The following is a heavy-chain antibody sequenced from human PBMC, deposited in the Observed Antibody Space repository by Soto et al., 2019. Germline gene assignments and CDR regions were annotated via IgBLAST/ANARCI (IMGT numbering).Heavy chain of an antibody. J-gene: IGHJ4*02. V-gene: IGHV4-34*01. CDR1: GGSFSGYY. CDR2: INHSGST. CDR3: VSGSSSSIDY. Sequence: SETLSLTCAVYGGSFSGYYWSWIRQPPGKGLEWIGEINHSGSTNYNPSLKSRVTISVDTSKNQFSLKLSSVTAADTAVYYCVSGSSSSIDYWGQGTLVTVSS. D-gene: IGHD6-6*01.